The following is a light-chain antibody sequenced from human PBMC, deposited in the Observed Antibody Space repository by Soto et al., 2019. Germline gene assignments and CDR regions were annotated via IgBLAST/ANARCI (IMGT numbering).Light chain of an antibody. CDR3: QQYNNWLWT. Sequence: EIVMTQSPATLSVSPGERATLSCRASQSVSSDLAWYHQKPGQAPRLLIYGASTRATGIPARFSGSGSGTEFTLTINSLRSEDFAVYYCQQYNNWLWTFGQGTKVEIK. CDR1: QSVSSD. CDR2: GAS. V-gene: IGKV3-15*01. J-gene: IGKJ1*01.